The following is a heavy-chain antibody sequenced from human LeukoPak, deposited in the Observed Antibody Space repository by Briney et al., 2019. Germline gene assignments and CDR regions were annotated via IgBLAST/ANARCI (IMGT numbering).Heavy chain of an antibody. J-gene: IGHJ6*04. CDR1: AFAFNDYG. CDR2: IYSGGST. CDR3: ARTWRRGYGMDV. Sequence: GGSLRLSCAASAFAFNDYGIHWVRQAPGKGLEWVSVIYSGGSTYYADSVKGRFTISRDNSKNTLYLQMNSLRAEDTAVYYCARTWRRGYGMDVWGKGTTVTVSS. V-gene: IGHV3-NL1*01. D-gene: IGHD1-7*01.